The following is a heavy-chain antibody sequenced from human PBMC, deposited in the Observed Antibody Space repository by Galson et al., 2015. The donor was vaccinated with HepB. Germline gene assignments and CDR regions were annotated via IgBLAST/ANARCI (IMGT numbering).Heavy chain of an antibody. CDR3: AHSLLIAAAGTRGIYYYYYGMDV. V-gene: IGHV2-5*01. D-gene: IGHD6-13*01. CDR2: IYWNDDK. CDR1: GFSLSTSGVG. J-gene: IGHJ6*02. Sequence: PALVKPTQTLTLTCTFSGFSLSTSGVGVGWIRQPPGKALEWLALIYWNDDKRYSSSLKSRLTITKDTSKNQVVLTMTNMDPVDTATYYCAHSLLIAAAGTRGIYYYYYGMDVWGQGTTVTVSS.